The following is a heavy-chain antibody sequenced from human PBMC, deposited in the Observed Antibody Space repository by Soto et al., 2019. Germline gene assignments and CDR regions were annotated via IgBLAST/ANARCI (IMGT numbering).Heavy chain of an antibody. CDR2: IYYTGST. CDR1: GVSISSYY. J-gene: IGHJ4*02. Sequence: QVQLQESGPGLVKPSETLSLTCTVSGVSISSYYWNWIRQTQGQGLEWIGYIYYTGSTYYNPSLRRRVTMSMSTPPSQLALTPASVTTADTAVYYCASRTVGVPSDYWGQGTLVTVSS. V-gene: IGHV4-59*01. CDR3: ASRTVGVPSDY. D-gene: IGHD1-1*01.